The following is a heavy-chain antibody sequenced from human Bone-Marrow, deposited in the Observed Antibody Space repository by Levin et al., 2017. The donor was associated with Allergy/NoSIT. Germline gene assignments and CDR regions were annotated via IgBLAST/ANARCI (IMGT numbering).Heavy chain of an antibody. D-gene: IGHD6-19*01. V-gene: IGHV3-21*01. Sequence: GESLKISCAASGFTFSSYSMNWVRQAPGKGLEWVSSISSSSSYIYYADSVKGRFTISRDNAKNSLYLQMNSLRAEDTAVYYCARSPSGCFDYWGQGTLVTVSS. CDR3: ARSPSGCFDY. CDR2: ISSSSSYI. J-gene: IGHJ4*02. CDR1: GFTFSSYS.